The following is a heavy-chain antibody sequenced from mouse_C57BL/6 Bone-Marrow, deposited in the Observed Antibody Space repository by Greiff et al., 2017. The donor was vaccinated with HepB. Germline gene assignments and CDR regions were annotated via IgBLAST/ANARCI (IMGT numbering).Heavy chain of an antibody. Sequence: EVQLQQSGPELVKPGASVKISCKASGYTFTDYYMNWVKQSHGKSLEWIGDINPNNGGTSYNQKFKGKATLTVDKSSSTAYMELRSLTSEDSAVYYCARRIHYYGSLYAMDYWGQGTSVTVSS. CDR3: ARRIHYYGSLYAMDY. J-gene: IGHJ4*01. CDR2: INPNNGGT. D-gene: IGHD1-1*01. CDR1: GYTFTDYY. V-gene: IGHV1-26*01.